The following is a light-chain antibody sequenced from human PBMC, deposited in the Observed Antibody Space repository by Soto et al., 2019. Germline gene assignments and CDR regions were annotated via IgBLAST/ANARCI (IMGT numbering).Light chain of an antibody. CDR2: GNS. CDR1: SSNIGAGYD. CDR3: QSYDSSLVGV. J-gene: IGLJ3*02. Sequence: QSVLTQPPSVSGAPGQRVTISCTGSSSNIGAGYDVHWYQQLPGTAPKLLIYGNSNRPSGVPDRFSGSKSGTSASLAITGLQAEDEAYYYCQSYDSSLVGVFGGGTKVTVL. V-gene: IGLV1-40*01.